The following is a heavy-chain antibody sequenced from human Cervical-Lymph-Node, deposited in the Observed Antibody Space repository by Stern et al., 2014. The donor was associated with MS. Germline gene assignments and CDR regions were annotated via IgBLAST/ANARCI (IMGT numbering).Heavy chain of an antibody. CDR2: INSDESFI. V-gene: IGHV3-74*01. CDR1: GFTLSSCW. CDR3: ARSPGHNWFDT. Sequence: EVQLVESGGGLVQPGGSLRLSCAVSGFTLSSCWMHWVRQAPGKGLVWVSRINSDESFINYADSVKGRFTISRDNAKNTLYLQMNSLRVEDSAVYYCARSPGHNWFDTWGQGTLVTVSS. J-gene: IGHJ5*02.